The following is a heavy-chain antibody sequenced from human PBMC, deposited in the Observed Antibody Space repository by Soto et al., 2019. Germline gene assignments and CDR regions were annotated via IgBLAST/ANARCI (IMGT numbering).Heavy chain of an antibody. Sequence: GESLKISCKGSGYSFTSYLIGWVRQIPGKGLEWVWIIYPGDSDTRYSPSFEGQVTISADKSISTAYLQWSSLKASDTAMYSCAGHVLGVVGANGYYYYSMEVWGQVTTVTVSS. CDR3: AGHVLGVVGANGYYYYSMEV. CDR1: GYSFTSYL. V-gene: IGHV5-51*01. J-gene: IGHJ6*02. D-gene: IGHD1-26*01. CDR2: IYPGDSDT.